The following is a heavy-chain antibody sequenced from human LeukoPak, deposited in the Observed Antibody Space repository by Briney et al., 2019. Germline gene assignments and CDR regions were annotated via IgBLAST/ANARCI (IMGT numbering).Heavy chain of an antibody. V-gene: IGHV4-61*02. CDR3: ARDLGGSYSSETWFDP. J-gene: IGHJ5*02. CDR2: IYSSGRT. D-gene: IGHD1-26*01. CDR1: GGSLTSDSYY. Sequence: SETLSLTCTVSGGSLTSDSYYWSWIRQPAGEGLEWIGRIYSSGRTHYSPSLKSRVAISVDTSKNRFSLRLSSVTAADTAVYYCARDLGGSYSSETWFDPWGQGTLVTVSS.